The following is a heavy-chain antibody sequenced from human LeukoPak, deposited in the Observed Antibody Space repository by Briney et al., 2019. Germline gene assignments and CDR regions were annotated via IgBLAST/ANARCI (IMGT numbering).Heavy chain of an antibody. Sequence: PGRSLRLSCAASGLTFSSYGMHWVRQAPGKGLEWVAVIWYDGSNKYYADSVKGRFTISRDNSKNTLYLQMNSLRAEDTAVYYCARDCLNGIVAATPDYWGQGTLVTVSS. CDR2: IWYDGSNK. CDR3: ARDCLNGIVAATPDY. V-gene: IGHV3-33*01. CDR1: GLTFSSYG. D-gene: IGHD2-15*01. J-gene: IGHJ4*02.